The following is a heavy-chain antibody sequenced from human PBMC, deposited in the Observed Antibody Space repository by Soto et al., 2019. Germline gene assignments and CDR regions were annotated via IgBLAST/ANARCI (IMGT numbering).Heavy chain of an antibody. Sequence: SETLSLTCAVYGGSFSGYYWSWIRQPPGKGLEWIGEINHSGSTNYNPSLKSRVTISVDTSKNQFSLKLSSVTAADTAVYYCARVGGFGELLYYFDYWGQGTLVTVSS. CDR2: INHSGST. CDR1: GGSFSGYY. J-gene: IGHJ4*02. CDR3: ARVGGFGELLYYFDY. D-gene: IGHD3-10*01. V-gene: IGHV4-34*01.